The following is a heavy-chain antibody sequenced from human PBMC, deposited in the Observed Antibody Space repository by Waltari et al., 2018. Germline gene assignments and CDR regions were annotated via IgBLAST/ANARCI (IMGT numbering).Heavy chain of an antibody. CDR2: IIPIFGTA. CDR3: AKSQYYYDSSGYLAYYYYYMDV. Sequence: QVQLVQSGAEVKKPGSSVKVSCKASGGTFSSYAISWVRQAPGQGLEWMGGIIPIFGTANYAQKFQGRVTITTDESTSTAYMELSSLRSEDTAVYYCAKSQYYYDSSGYLAYYYYYMDVWGKGTTVTVSS. V-gene: IGHV1-69*05. CDR1: GGTFSSYA. D-gene: IGHD3-22*01. J-gene: IGHJ6*03.